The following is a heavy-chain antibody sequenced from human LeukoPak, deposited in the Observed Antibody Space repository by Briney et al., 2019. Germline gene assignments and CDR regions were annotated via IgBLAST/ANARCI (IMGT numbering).Heavy chain of an antibody. D-gene: IGHD3/OR15-3a*01. CDR1: GFTFSNSW. J-gene: IGHJ4*02. Sequence: PGGSLRLSCAASGFTFSNSWMNWVRQAPGKGLEWVASTQPDGSDKYYVDSVKGRFTISRDNAKNSLYLQMNGLRAEDTAVYYCARDDGFSCFSYWGQGTLVTVSS. CDR3: ARDDGFSCFSY. CDR2: TQPDGSDK. V-gene: IGHV3-7*01.